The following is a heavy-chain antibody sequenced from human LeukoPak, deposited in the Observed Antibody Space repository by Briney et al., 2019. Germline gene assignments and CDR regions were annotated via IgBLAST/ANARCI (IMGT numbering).Heavy chain of an antibody. CDR1: GGSISSGSYY. Sequence: PSQTLSLTCTVSGGSISSGSYYWTWIRQPAGKGLEWVGRIYTSGSTNYIPSLKSRVTISLDTSKNQFSLKLTSVTAAATAVYYCARGGYSDSSGSRDAFDIWGQGTMVTVSS. D-gene: IGHD3-22*01. CDR3: ARGGYSDSSGSRDAFDI. J-gene: IGHJ3*02. CDR2: IYTSGST. V-gene: IGHV4-61*02.